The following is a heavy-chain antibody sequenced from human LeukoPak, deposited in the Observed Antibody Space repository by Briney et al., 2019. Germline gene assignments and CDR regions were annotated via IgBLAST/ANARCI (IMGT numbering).Heavy chain of an antibody. CDR3: ARQYYDSSGYCYFDY. D-gene: IGHD3-22*01. CDR2: IIPIFGTA. J-gene: IGHJ4*02. V-gene: IGHV1-69*13. CDR1: GGTFSSYA. Sequence: SVKVSCKASGGTFSSYAISWVRQAPGQGLEWMGGIIPIFGTANYAQKFQGRVTITADESTSTAYMELSSLRSEDTAVYYCARQYYDSSGYCYFDYWGQGTPVTVSS.